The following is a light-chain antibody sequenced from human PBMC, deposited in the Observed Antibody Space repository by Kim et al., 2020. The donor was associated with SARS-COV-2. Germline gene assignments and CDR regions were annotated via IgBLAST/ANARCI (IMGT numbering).Light chain of an antibody. J-gene: IGLJ3*02. CDR2: GKN. V-gene: IGLV3-19*01. CDR3: KSRDGSGNHWV. CDR1: SLRSYY. Sequence: SSELTQDPAVSVAFGQTVRITCQGDSLRSYYASWYQHKPGQAPVLVIYGKNNRPSGIPDRFSGSSSGNTASLTITGAQAEDEADYYCKSRDGSGNHWVFG.